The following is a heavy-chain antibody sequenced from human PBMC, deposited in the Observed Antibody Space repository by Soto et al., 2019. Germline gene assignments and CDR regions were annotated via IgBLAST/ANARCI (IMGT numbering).Heavy chain of an antibody. CDR2: ISNDGSDI. CDR1: GFPFTDYS. J-gene: IGHJ4*02. D-gene: IGHD3-10*01. V-gene: IGHV3-30-3*01. CDR3: ARDPRWRELLLDY. Sequence: QVQLVESGGGVVQPGRSLRLSCAASGFPFTDYSPHWVRQAPGKGLEWVAIISNDGSDIDYADSVKGRFTISRDNSNNMLHLEMNSLRMEDSAVYYCARDPRWRELLLDYWGQGTLVTVSS.